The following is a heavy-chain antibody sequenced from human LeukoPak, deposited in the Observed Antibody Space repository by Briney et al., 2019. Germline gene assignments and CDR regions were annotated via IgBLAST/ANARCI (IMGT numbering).Heavy chain of an antibody. CDR1: GYTFTNYG. CDR2: INTYNGNT. D-gene: IGHD3-3*01. J-gene: IGHJ4*02. Sequence: ASVKVSCKASGYTFTNYGISWVRKAPGQGLEWMGWINTYNGNTNYAQNLQGRVTMTTDTSTSTAYMELRSLRFDDTAVYYCAILSGYDFWSGPIHPTFDNWGQGTLVTVSS. V-gene: IGHV1-18*01. CDR3: AILSGYDFWSGPIHPTFDN.